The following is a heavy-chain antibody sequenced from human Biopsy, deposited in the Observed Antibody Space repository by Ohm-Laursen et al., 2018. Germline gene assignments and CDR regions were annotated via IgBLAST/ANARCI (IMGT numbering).Heavy chain of an antibody. V-gene: IGHV4-4*07. CDR3: ARGSNEYGGLYFPH. J-gene: IGHJ1*01. CDR1: GTSLSNFY. D-gene: IGHD4-23*01. CDR2: ILPTGIT. Sequence: TLSLTCTVSGTSLSNFYWSWIRQPAGKGLEWIGRILPTGITNYNPSLKSRVTISLDTSRKHFSLRLTSLAAADTAVYYCARGSNEYGGLYFPHWGQGTLVTVSS.